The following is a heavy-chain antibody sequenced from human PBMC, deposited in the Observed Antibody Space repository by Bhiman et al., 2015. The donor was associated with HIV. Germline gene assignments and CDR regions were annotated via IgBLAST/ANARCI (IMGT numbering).Heavy chain of an antibody. CDR2: IGSSSSYK. CDR1: GFSFSSYS. V-gene: IGHV3-21*03. Sequence: EVQLVESGGGLVKPGGSLRLSCAASGFSFSSYSMNWVRQAPGKGLEWVSTIGSSSSYKHYADSVKGRFSISRDNAKNSLSLQMNSLRAEDTAVYYCAREGLDYWGQGTLVTVSS. J-gene: IGHJ4*02. CDR3: AREGLDY.